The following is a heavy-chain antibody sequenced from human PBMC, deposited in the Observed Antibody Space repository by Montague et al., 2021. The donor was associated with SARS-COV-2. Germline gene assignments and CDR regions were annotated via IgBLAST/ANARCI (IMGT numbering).Heavy chain of an antibody. CDR1: GGSISSYY. J-gene: IGHJ4*02. Sequence: SETLSLTCTVSGGSISSYYWSWIRQPQGTGLEWIGFIYYSGSTNYNHSLASRVTISVDTYKNQFSLKLSAVTAADTAVYYCAREPDYGDYFDYWGQGTLVTVSS. CDR2: IYYSGST. D-gene: IGHD4-17*01. CDR3: AREPDYGDYFDY. V-gene: IGHV4-59*13.